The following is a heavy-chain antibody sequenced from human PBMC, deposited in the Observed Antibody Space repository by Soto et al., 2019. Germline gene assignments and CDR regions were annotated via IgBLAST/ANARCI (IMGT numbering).Heavy chain of an antibody. J-gene: IGHJ3*02. D-gene: IGHD3-22*01. CDR3: ARRTTYYYDSSGSKNDAFDI. CDR2: IYYSGST. Sequence: SETLSLTCTVSGGSISSGDYYWSWIRQPPGKGLEWIGYIYYSGSTYYNPSLKSRVTISVDTSKNQFSLKLSSVTAADTAVYYCARRTTYYYDSSGSKNDAFDIWGQGTMVTVS. V-gene: IGHV4-30-4*01. CDR1: GGSISSGDYY.